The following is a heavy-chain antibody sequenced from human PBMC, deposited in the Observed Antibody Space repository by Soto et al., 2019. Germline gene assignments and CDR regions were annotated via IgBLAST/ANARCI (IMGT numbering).Heavy chain of an antibody. J-gene: IGHJ6*02. CDR1: GGTFSSYA. CDR3: ARDTDYGGNSYYYYGMDV. CDR2: IIPIFGTA. V-gene: IGHV1-69*13. D-gene: IGHD4-17*01. Sequence: SVKVSCKASGGTFSSYAISWVRQAPGQGLEWMGGIIPIFGTANYAQKFQGRVTITADESTSTAYMELSSLRSEDTAVYYCARDTDYGGNSYYYYGMDVWGQGTTVTAP.